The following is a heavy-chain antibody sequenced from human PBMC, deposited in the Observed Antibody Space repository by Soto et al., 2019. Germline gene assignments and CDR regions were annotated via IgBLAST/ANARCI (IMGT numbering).Heavy chain of an antibody. J-gene: IGHJ3*02. Sequence: ASVKVSCKASGFTFTSSAVQWVRQARGQRLEWIGWIVVGSGNTNYAQKFQERVTITRDMSTSTAYMELSSLRSEDTAVYYCAADPGSVGATTTDAFDIWGQGTMVTVSS. CDR1: GFTFTSSA. CDR3: AADPGSVGATTTDAFDI. CDR2: IVVGSGNT. V-gene: IGHV1-58*01. D-gene: IGHD1-26*01.